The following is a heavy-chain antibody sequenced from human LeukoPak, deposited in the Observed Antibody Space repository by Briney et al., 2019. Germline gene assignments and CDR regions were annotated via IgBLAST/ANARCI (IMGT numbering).Heavy chain of an antibody. D-gene: IGHD6-19*01. V-gene: IGHV3-9*01. CDR3: AKLAVAGSFDY. CDR1: GFSFDDYD. J-gene: IGHJ4*02. CDR2: ISWNSGSI. Sequence: GGSLRLSRAASGFSFDDYDMHWVRQAPGTGLEWVSSISWNSGSIAYADSVKGRFIISRDNAKDSLYLQMNSLRVEDTALYYCAKLAVAGSFDYWGQGTLVTVSS.